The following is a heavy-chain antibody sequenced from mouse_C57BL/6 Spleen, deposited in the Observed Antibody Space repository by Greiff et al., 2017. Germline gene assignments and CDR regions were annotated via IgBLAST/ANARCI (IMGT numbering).Heavy chain of an antibody. CDR3: TNYGSYWYFDV. V-gene: IGHV1-15*01. CDR1: GYTFTDYE. D-gene: IGHD1-1*01. J-gene: IGHJ1*03. CDR2: IDPETGGT. Sequence: VKLMESGAELVRPGASVTLSCKASGYTFTDYEMHWVKQTPVHGLEWIGAIDPETGGTAYNQKFKGKAILTADKSSSTAYMELRSLTSEDSAVYYCTNYGSYWYFDVWGTGTTVTVSS.